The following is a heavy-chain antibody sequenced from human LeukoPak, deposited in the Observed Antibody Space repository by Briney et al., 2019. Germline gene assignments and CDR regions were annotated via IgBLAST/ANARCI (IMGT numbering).Heavy chain of an antibody. Sequence: PGGSLRLSCAASGFTFSSYWMSWVRQAPGEGLEWVSTISGSGRSTYYADSVKGRFTISRDNSKNTLYLQMNSLRAEDTALFFCAKDDDYGGTTATSNDYWGQGTLVTVFS. D-gene: IGHD4-23*01. V-gene: IGHV3-23*01. J-gene: IGHJ4*02. CDR2: ISGSGRST. CDR1: GFTFSSYW. CDR3: AKDDDYGGTTATSNDY.